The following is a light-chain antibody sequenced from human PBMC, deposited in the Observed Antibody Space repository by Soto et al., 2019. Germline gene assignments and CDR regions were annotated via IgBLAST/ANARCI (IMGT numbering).Light chain of an antibody. CDR3: QQLNSYPLT. V-gene: IGKV1-9*01. Sequence: DIQLTQSPSFLSASVGDRVTITCRASQGISSYLAWYQQKPGKAPKLLMYAASTLQSGVPPRFSGSGSGTEFTLTISSLQPEDFATYYCQQLNSYPLTFGGGTKVDIK. CDR1: QGISSY. CDR2: AAS. J-gene: IGKJ4*01.